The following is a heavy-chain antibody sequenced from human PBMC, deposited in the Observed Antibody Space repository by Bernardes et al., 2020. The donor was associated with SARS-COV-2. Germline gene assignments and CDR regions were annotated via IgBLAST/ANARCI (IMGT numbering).Heavy chain of an antibody. CDR2: IYYSGST. CDR3: ARQHLGGVTIFGVVTTDRYFDY. J-gene: IGHJ4*02. CDR1: GGSIRSSSYY. Sequence: SATLSLTCTVSGGSIRSSSYYWGWIRQPPGKGLEWIGSIYYSGSTYYNPSLKSRVTISVDTSKNQFSLKLSSVTAADTAVYYCARQHLGGVTIFGVVTTDRYFDYWGQGTLVTGSA. D-gene: IGHD3-3*01. V-gene: IGHV4-39*01.